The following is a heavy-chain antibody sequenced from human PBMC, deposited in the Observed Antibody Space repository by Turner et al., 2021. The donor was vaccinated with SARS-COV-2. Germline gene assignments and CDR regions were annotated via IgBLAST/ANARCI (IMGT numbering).Heavy chain of an antibody. J-gene: IGHJ6*02. CDR3: ARGGHYYYGLDV. V-gene: IGHV3-23*01. CDR1: GFTFSSYG. D-gene: IGHD3-10*01. CDR2: SSGSGGST. Sequence: EVQLLESGGGLVQPGGSLRLSCAASGFTFSSYGMSWVRQAPGKGLEWVAASSGSGGSTYYAESVKGRFTISRDNSKNTLYLQMNSLRAEDTAVYYCARGGHYYYGLDVWGQGTTVTVSS.